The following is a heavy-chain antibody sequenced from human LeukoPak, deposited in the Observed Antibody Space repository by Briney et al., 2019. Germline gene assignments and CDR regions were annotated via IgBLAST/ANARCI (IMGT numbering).Heavy chain of an antibody. CDR2: ISSSGSTI. Sequence: GGSLRLSCTVSGFTVSSNSMSWVRQAPGKGLEWVSYISSSGSTIYYAGSVKGRFTISRGNAKNSLYLQMNSLRAEDTAVYYCAELGITMIGGVWGKGTTVTISS. D-gene: IGHD3-10*02. CDR1: GFTVSSNS. J-gene: IGHJ6*04. CDR3: AELGITMIGGV. V-gene: IGHV3-48*04.